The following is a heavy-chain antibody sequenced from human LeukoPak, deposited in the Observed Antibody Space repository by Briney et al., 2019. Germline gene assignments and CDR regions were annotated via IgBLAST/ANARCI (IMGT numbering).Heavy chain of an antibody. J-gene: IGHJ4*02. D-gene: IGHD2-15*01. CDR2: IYTSGTT. CDR3: ARHRSGGRDFDN. V-gene: IGHV4-4*09. CDR1: GASITSYY. Sequence: SETLSLTCTVSGASITSYYWNWIRQPPGKGLEWIGYIYTSGTTNYNPSLTSRVTVSVDTSKSQFSLRLTSVTAADAAVYYCARHRSGGRDFDNWGQGTLVTVSS.